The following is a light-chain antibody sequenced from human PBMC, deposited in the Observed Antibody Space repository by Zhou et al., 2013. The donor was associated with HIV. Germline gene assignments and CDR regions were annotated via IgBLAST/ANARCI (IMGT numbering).Light chain of an antibody. V-gene: IGKV3-15*01. J-gene: IGKJ2*01. CDR3: QQYNDWPYT. CDR1: QSVVGN. CDR2: GVS. Sequence: VVMTQSPATLSLSPGERATLSCRASQSVVGNLAWYQQKPGQAPRLLIYGVSNRAPGIPARFSGSGSETEFTLTISSLQSEDFAVYYCQQYNDWPYTFGQGTKLEIK.